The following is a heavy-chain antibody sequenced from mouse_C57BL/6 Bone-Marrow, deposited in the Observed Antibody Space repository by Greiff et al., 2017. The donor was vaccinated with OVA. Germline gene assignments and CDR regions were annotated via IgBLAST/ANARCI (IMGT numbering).Heavy chain of an antibody. CDR3: TRLLDAMDY. Sequence: EVQGVESGEGLVKPGGSLKLSCAASGFTFSSYAMSWVRQTPEKRLEWVAYISSGGDYTYYADTVKGRFTIARDNARNTLYLQMSSLKSEDTAMYYCTRLLDAMDYWGQGTAVTVSS. D-gene: IGHD2-1*01. V-gene: IGHV5-9-1*02. CDR1: GFTFSSYA. CDR2: ISSGGDYT. J-gene: IGHJ4*01.